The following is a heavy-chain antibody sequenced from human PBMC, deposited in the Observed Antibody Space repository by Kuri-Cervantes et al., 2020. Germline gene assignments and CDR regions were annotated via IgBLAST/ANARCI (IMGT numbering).Heavy chain of an antibody. V-gene: IGHV4-39*07. J-gene: IGHJ4*02. CDR2: INHGGST. D-gene: IGHD2-15*01. CDR3: ATDCSGGSCYTEY. CDR1: GGSISSSSYY. Sequence: SETLSLTCTVSGGSISSSSYYWSWIRQPPGKGLEWIGEINHGGSTNYNPSLKSRVTISVDTSKNQFSLKLSSVTAADTAVYYCATDCSGGSCYTEYWGQGTLVTVSS.